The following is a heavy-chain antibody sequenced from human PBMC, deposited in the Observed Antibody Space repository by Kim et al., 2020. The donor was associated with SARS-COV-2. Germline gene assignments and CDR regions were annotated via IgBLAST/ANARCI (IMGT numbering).Heavy chain of an antibody. CDR1: GGTFSSYA. Sequence: SVKVSCKASGGTFSSYAISWVRQAPGQGLEWMGGIIPIFGTANYAQKFQGRVTITADESTSTAYMELSSLRSEDTAVYYCARDSVYSSSWYGGYNWFDPWGQGTLVTVSS. CDR2: IIPIFGTA. CDR3: ARDSVYSSSWYGGYNWFDP. J-gene: IGHJ5*02. V-gene: IGHV1-69*13. D-gene: IGHD6-13*01.